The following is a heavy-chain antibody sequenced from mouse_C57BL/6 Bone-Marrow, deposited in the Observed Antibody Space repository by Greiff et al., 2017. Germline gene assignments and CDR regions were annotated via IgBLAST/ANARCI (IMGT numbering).Heavy chain of an antibody. CDR3: ARGGYYYGSSSPYFDV. J-gene: IGHJ1*03. Sequence: EVHLVESEGGLVQPGSSMKLSCTASGFTFSDYYMAWVRQVPETGLEWVANINYDGSSTYYLDSLKSRFIISRDNAKNILYLQMSSLKSEDTATYYCARGGYYYGSSSPYFDVWGTGTTVTVSS. D-gene: IGHD1-1*01. CDR2: INYDGSST. CDR1: GFTFSDYY. V-gene: IGHV5-16*01.